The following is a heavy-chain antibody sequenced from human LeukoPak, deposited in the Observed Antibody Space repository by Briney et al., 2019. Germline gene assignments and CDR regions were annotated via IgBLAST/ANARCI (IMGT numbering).Heavy chain of an antibody. CDR1: GGSISSSSYY. Sequence: SETLSLTCTVSGGSISSSSYYWGWIRQPPGKGLEWIGSIYYSGSTYYNPSLKSRVTMSVDTSKNQFSLKLSSVTAADTAVYYCARDSGGSSWRNYFDYWGQGTLVTVSS. CDR3: ARDSGGSSWRNYFDY. V-gene: IGHV4-39*07. D-gene: IGHD6-13*01. J-gene: IGHJ4*02. CDR2: IYYSGST.